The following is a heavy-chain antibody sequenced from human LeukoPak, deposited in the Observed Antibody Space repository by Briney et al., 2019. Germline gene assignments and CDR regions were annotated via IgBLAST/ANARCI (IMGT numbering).Heavy chain of an antibody. V-gene: IGHV3-64*01. D-gene: IGHD3-10*01. Sequence: GGSLRLSCAASGFTFSSYAMHWVRQAPGKGLEYVSGISSNGGITYYANSVKGSFNISRDNSKNTLYLQMGSLRGEDMAVYYCARPYYFCSGSYTSVGYWGQGTLVTVSS. CDR1: GFTFSSYA. CDR2: ISSNGGIT. CDR3: ARPYYFCSGSYTSVGY. J-gene: IGHJ4*02.